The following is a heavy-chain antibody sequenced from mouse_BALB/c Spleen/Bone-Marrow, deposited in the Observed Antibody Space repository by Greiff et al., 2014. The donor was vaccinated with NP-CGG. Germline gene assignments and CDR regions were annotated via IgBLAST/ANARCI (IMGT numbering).Heavy chain of an antibody. D-gene: IGHD1-1*02. Sequence: EVKLVESGGDLVKPGGSLKLSCAASGFTLSDFYMFWFRQTPEKRLEWVATISDGGTYTYYPDSVKGRFTISRDNAKNNLYLQMSSLKSGDTAMYYCARSGERYGAMDYWGQGTSVTVSS. V-gene: IGHV5-4*02. J-gene: IGHJ4*01. CDR1: GFTLSDFY. CDR3: ARSGERYGAMDY. CDR2: ISDGGTYT.